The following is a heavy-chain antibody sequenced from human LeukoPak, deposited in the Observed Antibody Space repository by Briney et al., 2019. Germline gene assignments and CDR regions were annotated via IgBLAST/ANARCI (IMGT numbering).Heavy chain of an antibody. CDR2: INHSGST. D-gene: IGHD3-10*01. CDR3: ARDHGDVLLWFGPSYYFDY. CDR1: GGSFSGYY. V-gene: IGHV4-34*01. Sequence: SETLSLTCAVYGGSFSGYYWSWIRQPPGKGLEWIGEINHSGSTNYNPSLKSRVTISVDTSKNQFSLKLSSVTAADTAVYYCARDHGDVLLWFGPSYYFDYWGQGTLVTVSS. J-gene: IGHJ4*02.